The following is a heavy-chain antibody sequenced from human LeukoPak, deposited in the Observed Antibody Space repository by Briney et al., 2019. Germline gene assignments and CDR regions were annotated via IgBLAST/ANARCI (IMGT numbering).Heavy chain of an antibody. CDR2: ISAYNGNT. V-gene: IGHV1-18*01. D-gene: IGHD3-22*01. Sequence: GASVKVSCKASGYTFTSYGISWVRQAPGQGLEWMGWISAYNGNTNYAQKLQGRVTMTTDTSTSTAYMELRSLRSDDTAVYYCARVKYYDSSGSYYFDYWGQGTLVTVSS. J-gene: IGHJ4*02. CDR1: GYTFTSYG. CDR3: ARVKYYDSSGSYYFDY.